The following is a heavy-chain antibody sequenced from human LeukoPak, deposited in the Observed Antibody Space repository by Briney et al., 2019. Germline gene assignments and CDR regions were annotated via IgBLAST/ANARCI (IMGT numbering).Heavy chain of an antibody. J-gene: IGHJ4*02. CDR2: INPYSGDT. Sequence: ASVKVSCKASGYTFTGYHLHWMRQAPGQGLEWMGWINPYSGDTNFVQWFQGRVTMTRDTSISTVYMELNSLTSDDTAVYYCARDLDDSSGDDYWGQGTLVTVSS. CDR3: ARDLDDSSGDDY. V-gene: IGHV1-2*02. CDR1: GYTFTGYH. D-gene: IGHD3-22*01.